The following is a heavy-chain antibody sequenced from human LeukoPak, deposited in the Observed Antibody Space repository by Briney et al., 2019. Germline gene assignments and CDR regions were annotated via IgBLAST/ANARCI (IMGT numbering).Heavy chain of an antibody. CDR1: GGSISSGGYY. CDR2: IYYSGST. D-gene: IGHD3-22*01. V-gene: IGHV4-31*03. CDR3: AREPDGSGIDY. J-gene: IGHJ4*02. Sequence: PSQTLSLTCTVSGGSISSGGYYWSWIRQHPGKGLEWIGCIYYSGSTYYNPSLKSRVTISVDTSKNQFSLKLSSVTAADTAVYYCAREPDGSGIDYWGQGTLVTVSS.